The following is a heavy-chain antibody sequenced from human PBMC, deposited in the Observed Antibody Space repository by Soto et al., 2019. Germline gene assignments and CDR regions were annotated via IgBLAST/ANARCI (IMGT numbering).Heavy chain of an antibody. CDR1: GGSISSSSYY. CDR3: ARQGDGLFDY. V-gene: IGHV4-39*01. D-gene: IGHD3-16*01. CDR2: IYYSGST. Sequence: QLQLQESGPGLVKPSETLSLTCTVSGGSISSSSYYWGWIRQPPGKGLEWIGSIYYSGSTYYNPSLKXXVXIXXDTSKNQFSLKLSSVTAADTAVYYCARQGDGLFDYWGQGTLVTVSS. J-gene: IGHJ4*02.